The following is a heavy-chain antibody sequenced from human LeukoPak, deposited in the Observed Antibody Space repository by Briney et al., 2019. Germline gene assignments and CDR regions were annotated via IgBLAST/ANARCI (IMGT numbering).Heavy chain of an antibody. V-gene: IGHV4-59*01. CDR1: GGSISSYY. CDR2: IYYSGNT. D-gene: IGHD4-17*01. Sequence: SETLSLTCTVSGGSISSYYWSWIRQPPGKGLEWIGYIYYSGNTNYNPSLKSRVTISVDASKNQFSLKLSSVTAADTAVYYCARFRDGDYGRRSLDYWGQGTLVTVSS. CDR3: ARFRDGDYGRRSLDY. J-gene: IGHJ4*02.